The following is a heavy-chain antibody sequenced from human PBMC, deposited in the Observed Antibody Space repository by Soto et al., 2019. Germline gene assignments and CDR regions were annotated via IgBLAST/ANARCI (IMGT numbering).Heavy chain of an antibody. D-gene: IGHD6-6*01. CDR1: GDSISVNTW. J-gene: IGHJ1*01. Sequence: QVLLQESGPGLVKPSGTLSLTCDVSGDSISVNTWWSWVRQPPGKGLEWIGEILHSGSVNYNPSLKSRVTISIDKSKNQVSLRLSSMTAADTALYYCAGLVGRGKFSRLQYWGQGTLVTVSS. CDR3: AGLVGRGKFSRLQY. V-gene: IGHV4-4*02. CDR2: ILHSGSV.